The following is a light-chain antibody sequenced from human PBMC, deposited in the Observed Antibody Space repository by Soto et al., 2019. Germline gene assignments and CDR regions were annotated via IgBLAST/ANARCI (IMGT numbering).Light chain of an antibody. J-gene: IGLJ2*01. CDR3: AAWDDSLSGVV. Sequence: QLVLTQPPSASGTPGQRVTISCSGSSSNIGSNYVYWYQQLPGTVPQLLIYRNSERPSGVPDRFSGSKSGTSASLAISGLXXXXEADYYCAAWDDSLSGVVXGGGTKLTVL. CDR1: SSNIGSNY. CDR2: RNS. V-gene: IGLV1-47*01.